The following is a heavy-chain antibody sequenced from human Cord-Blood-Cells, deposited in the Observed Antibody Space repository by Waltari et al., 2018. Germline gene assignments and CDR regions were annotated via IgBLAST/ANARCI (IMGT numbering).Heavy chain of an antibody. CDR1: GFTFSSYW. CDR3: ARDPYGDYDY. Sequence: ELQLVESGGGWVQPGWSLRPSCAASGFTFSSYWMSWVSQAPGKGLEWVANIKQDGSVKYYVDFLKGRFTISRDNAKNSLYLQMNSLRAEDTAVYYCARDPYGDYDYWGQGTLVTVSS. J-gene: IGHJ4*02. CDR2: IKQDGSVK. D-gene: IGHD4-17*01. V-gene: IGHV3-7*01.